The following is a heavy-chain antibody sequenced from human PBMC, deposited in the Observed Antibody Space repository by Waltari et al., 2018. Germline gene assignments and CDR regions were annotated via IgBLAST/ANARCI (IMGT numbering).Heavy chain of an antibody. J-gene: IGHJ3*02. D-gene: IGHD6-19*01. V-gene: IGHV1-2*02. CDR3: ARGQWLARDAFDI. CDR2: INPNRGGR. Sequence: QVQLVQSGAEVKKPGASVKVSCKASGYTFTGSYMHWVRQAPGQGREWMGWINPNRGGRNYAQKFQGRVAMTRDTAISTAYMELSRLRSDDTAVYYCARGQWLARDAFDIWGQGTMVTVSS. CDR1: GYTFTGSY.